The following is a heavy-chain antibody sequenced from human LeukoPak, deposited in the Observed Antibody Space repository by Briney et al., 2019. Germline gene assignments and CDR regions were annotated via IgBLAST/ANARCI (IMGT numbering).Heavy chain of an antibody. D-gene: IGHD6-25*01. Sequence: PGGSLRLSCAASRFTFSSYSMNWVRQAPGKGLEWVSSISSSSSYIYYADSVKGRFTISRDNAKNSLYLQMNSLRAEDTAVYYCAREDASGFDYWGQGTLVTVSS. CDR1: RFTFSSYS. J-gene: IGHJ4*02. CDR2: ISSSSSYI. V-gene: IGHV3-21*01. CDR3: AREDASGFDY.